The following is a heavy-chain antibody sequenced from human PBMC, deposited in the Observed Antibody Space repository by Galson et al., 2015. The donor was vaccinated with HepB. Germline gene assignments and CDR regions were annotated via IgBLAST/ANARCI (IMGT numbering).Heavy chain of an antibody. CDR2: MNTNTGKP. D-gene: IGHD3-3*01. CDR1: GYTFTDYV. CDR3: ASSPLRFLDWLPYYDYYYMDV. Sequence: SVKVSCKASGYTFTDYVVNWVRQAPGQGLEWMGWMNTNTGKPTYAPGFAGRFVVSLDTSVTTAYLQISSLQTDDTAVYYCASSPLRFLDWLPYYDYYYMDVWGEGTTVTVSS. J-gene: IGHJ6*03. V-gene: IGHV7-4-1*02.